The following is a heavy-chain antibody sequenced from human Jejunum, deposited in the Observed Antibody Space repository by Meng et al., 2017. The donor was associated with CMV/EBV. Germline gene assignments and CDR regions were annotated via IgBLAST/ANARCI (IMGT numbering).Heavy chain of an antibody. D-gene: IGHD2-2*01. CDR2: TYYSGRT. CDR3: ARARVPAAPNYDY. J-gene: IGHJ4*02. Sequence: SGGSISSSYYYWGWIRQPPGKGLEWIGTTYYSGRTYYNPSLRSRVTISVDTSKNQFSLKLTSVTAADTAVYYCARARVPAAPNYDYWGQGTLVTVSS. CDR1: GGSISSSYYY. V-gene: IGHV4-39*07.